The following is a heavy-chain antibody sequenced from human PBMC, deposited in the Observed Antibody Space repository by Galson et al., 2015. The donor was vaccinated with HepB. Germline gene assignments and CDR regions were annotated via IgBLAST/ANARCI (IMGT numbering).Heavy chain of an antibody. CDR3: AKDLYGSGWYNYFDP. D-gene: IGHD6-19*01. Sequence: SLRLSCAASGFTLSDNGMHWVRQTPGKGLEWVAMMSYDGRSKQYADSVRGRFTISRGESNNTLYPQMNSLRTEDTAIYYCAKDLYGSGWYNYFDPWGQGTLVTVAS. CDR2: MSYDGRSK. CDR1: GFTLSDNG. V-gene: IGHV3-30*18. J-gene: IGHJ5*02.